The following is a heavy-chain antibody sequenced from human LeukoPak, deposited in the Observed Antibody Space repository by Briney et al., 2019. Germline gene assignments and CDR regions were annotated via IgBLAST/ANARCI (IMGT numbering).Heavy chain of an antibody. Sequence: GGSLRLSCAASGFTFSSYAMHWVRQAPGKGLEWVAVISYDGSNKYYADSVKGRFTISRDNSKNTLYLQMNSLRAEDTAVYYCAGDRGSYWGQGTLVTVSS. V-gene: IGHV3-30*01. CDR1: GFTFSSYA. D-gene: IGHD3-16*01. CDR2: ISYDGSNK. CDR3: AGDRGSY. J-gene: IGHJ4*02.